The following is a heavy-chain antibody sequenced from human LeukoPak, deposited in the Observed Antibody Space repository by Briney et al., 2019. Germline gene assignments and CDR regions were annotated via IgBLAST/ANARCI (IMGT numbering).Heavy chain of an antibody. Sequence: GGSLRLSCTASGFSFSGHWMHWARQLPGKGLVWVSRISPTGSTTRYADSVKGRFTVSRDNAKNTLYLQVNNLRAEDTAVYYCGRGPNSNWSGLDFWGQGTLLTVSS. CDR1: GFSFSGHW. CDR2: ISPTGSTT. J-gene: IGHJ4*02. D-gene: IGHD6-6*01. CDR3: GRGPNSNWSGLDF. V-gene: IGHV3-74*01.